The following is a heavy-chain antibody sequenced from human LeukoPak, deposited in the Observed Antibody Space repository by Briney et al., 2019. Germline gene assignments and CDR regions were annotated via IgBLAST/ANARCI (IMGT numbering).Heavy chain of an antibody. J-gene: IGHJ4*02. CDR2: IWYDGSNK. D-gene: IGHD3-22*01. V-gene: IGHV3-33*08. CDR1: GFTFSDHY. Sequence: GGSLRLSCAASGFTFSDHYISWVRQAPGKGLEWVAVIWYDGSNKYYADSVKGRFTISRDNSKNTLYLQMNSLRAEDTAVYYCARDRYYYDSSGYPGYWGQGTLVTVSS. CDR3: ARDRYYYDSSGYPGY.